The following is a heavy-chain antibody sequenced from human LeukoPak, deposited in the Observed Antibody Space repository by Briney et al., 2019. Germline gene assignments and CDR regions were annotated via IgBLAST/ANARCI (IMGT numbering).Heavy chain of an antibody. CDR2: INSKTDGGTT. Sequence: PGGSLRLSCAASGFTFSNAWMTWVRQAPGKGLQWVGSINSKTDGGTTDYAAPVKGRFTISRDDSKNTLYLQMNSLKTEDTAVYYCTLHSDLAYWGQGALVTVSS. CDR3: TLHSDLAY. J-gene: IGHJ4*02. V-gene: IGHV3-15*01. CDR1: GFTFSNAW. D-gene: IGHD3-3*02.